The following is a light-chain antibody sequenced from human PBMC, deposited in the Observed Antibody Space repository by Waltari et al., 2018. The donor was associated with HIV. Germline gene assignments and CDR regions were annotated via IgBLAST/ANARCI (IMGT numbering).Light chain of an antibody. V-gene: IGLV2-8*01. Sequence: QSALTQPPSASGSPGQSVTISCPGTSSDVGGYHYVSWYRHHPGKAPKLMIYEVSKRPSGVPDRFSGSKSGNTASLTVSGLQAEDEADYYCSSYAGSNNLVFGGGTKLTVL. CDR1: SSDVGGYHY. CDR2: EVS. J-gene: IGLJ2*01. CDR3: SSYAGSNNLV.